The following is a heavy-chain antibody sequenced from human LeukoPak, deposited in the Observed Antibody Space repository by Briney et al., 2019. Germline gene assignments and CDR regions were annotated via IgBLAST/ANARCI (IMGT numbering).Heavy chain of an antibody. CDR3: ASTYYDFWSGHYYYYGMDV. CDR2: IIPILGIA. CDR1: GGTFSSYA. V-gene: IGHV1-69*04. Sequence: GSSVKVSCKASGGTFSSYAISWVRQAPGQGLEWMGRIIPILGIANYAQKFQGRVTITADKSTSTAYMELSSLRSEDTAVYYCASTYYDFWSGHYYYYGMDVWGQGTTVTVSS. J-gene: IGHJ6*02. D-gene: IGHD3-3*01.